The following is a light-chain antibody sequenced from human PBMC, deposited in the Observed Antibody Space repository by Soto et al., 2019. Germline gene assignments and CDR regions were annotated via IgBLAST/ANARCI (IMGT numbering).Light chain of an antibody. CDR3: NSFAGSAHVV. Sequence: QSVLAQPPSASGSPGQSVTISCTGTSSDVGAYNYVSRYQQHPGKAPKLIIYDVSQRPSGVPDRFSGSKSGNTASLTVSGLQAEDEAVYYCNSFAGSAHVVFGGGTKLTVL. CDR1: SSDVGAYNY. V-gene: IGLV2-8*01. J-gene: IGLJ2*01. CDR2: DVS.